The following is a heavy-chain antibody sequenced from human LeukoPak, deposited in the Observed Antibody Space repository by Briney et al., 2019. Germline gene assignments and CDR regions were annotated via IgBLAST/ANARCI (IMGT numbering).Heavy chain of an antibody. Sequence: SETLSLTCAVYGGSFSAYYWSWIRQPPGKGLEWIEEIDHGGSTNYNPSLKSRVTISVDTSKSQLSLKLSSVTAADTAVYYCARGGGHLGYYMDVWDKGTTVTVSS. CDR3: ARGGGHLGYYMDV. V-gene: IGHV4-34*01. CDR2: IDHGGST. CDR1: GGSFSAYY. J-gene: IGHJ6*03. D-gene: IGHD3-16*01.